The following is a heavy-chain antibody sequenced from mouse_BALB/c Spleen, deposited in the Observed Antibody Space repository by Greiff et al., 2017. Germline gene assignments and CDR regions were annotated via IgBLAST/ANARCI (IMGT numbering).Heavy chain of an antibody. CDR2: ISDGGSYT. Sequence: VQLKESGGGLVKPGGSLKLSCAASGFTFSDYYMYWVRQTPEKRLEWVATISDGGSYTYYPDSVKGRFTISRDNAKNNLYLQMSSLKSEDTAMYYCASTYYGNYYAMDYWGQGTSVTVSS. V-gene: IGHV5-4*02. D-gene: IGHD2-10*01. J-gene: IGHJ4*01. CDR3: ASTYYGNYYAMDY. CDR1: GFTFSDYY.